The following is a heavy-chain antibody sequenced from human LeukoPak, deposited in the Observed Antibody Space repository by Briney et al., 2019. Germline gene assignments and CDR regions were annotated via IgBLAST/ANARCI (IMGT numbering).Heavy chain of an antibody. J-gene: IGHJ4*02. D-gene: IGHD6-13*01. CDR2: ISSSSSYI. Sequence: GGSLRLSCAASGFTSSSYSMNWVRQAPGKGLEWVSSISSSSSYIYYGDSVKGRFTISRDNAKNSLYLQMNRLRAEDTAVYYCARVWSPPYTSSWPDYFDYWGQGTLVTVSS. CDR3: ARVWSPPYTSSWPDYFDY. V-gene: IGHV3-21*01. CDR1: GFTSSSYS.